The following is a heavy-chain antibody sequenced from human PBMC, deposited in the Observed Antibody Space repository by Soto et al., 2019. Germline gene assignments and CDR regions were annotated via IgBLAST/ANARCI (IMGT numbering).Heavy chain of an antibody. J-gene: IGHJ5*02. V-gene: IGHV3-21*01. CDR2: ISSSSSYI. CDR3: ASRYSSSSPFAP. CDR1: GFTFSSYS. Sequence: PGGSLRLSCAASGFTFSSYSMNWVRQAPGKGLEWVSSISSSSSYIYYADSVKGRFTISRDNAKNSLYLQMNSLRAEDTAVYYCASRYSSSSPFAPWGQGTLVTVSS. D-gene: IGHD6-6*01.